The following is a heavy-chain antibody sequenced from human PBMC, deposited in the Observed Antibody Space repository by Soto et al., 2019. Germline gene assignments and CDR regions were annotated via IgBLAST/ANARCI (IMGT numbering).Heavy chain of an antibody. Sequence: QVQLVQSGAEVKKPGSSVKVSCKASAGTFSSYSINWVRQAPGQGLEWMGRFTPILGIANYAQKFQGRATITADKSTSTAYMELSSLRSEATAVYHCAREPDGDYSGYWGQGTLVTVSP. D-gene: IGHD3-10*01. V-gene: IGHV1-69*08. CDR1: AGTFSSYS. CDR2: FTPILGIA. J-gene: IGHJ4*02. CDR3: AREPDGDYSGY.